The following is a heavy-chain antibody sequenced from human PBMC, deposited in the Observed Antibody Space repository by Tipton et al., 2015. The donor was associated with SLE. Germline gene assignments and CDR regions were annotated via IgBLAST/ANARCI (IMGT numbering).Heavy chain of an antibody. CDR1: GYRFSIYG. CDR2: IIPILGIA. D-gene: IGHD2-21*01. J-gene: IGHJ4*02. V-gene: IGHV1-69*09. CDR3: ARCSLDRHFDWPYFDS. Sequence: QLVQSGAEVKKPGASVKVSCKTSGYRFSIYGMSWVRQAPGQGLEWMGRIIPILGIANYAQKFQGRVTITADKSTSTAYMELSSLRSEDTAVYYCARCSLDRHFDWPYFDSWGQGTLVTVS.